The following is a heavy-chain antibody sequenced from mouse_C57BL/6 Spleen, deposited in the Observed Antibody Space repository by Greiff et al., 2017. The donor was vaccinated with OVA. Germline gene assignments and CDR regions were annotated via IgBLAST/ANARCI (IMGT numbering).Heavy chain of an antibody. CDR3: AREGDYDGLSYFDY. CDR2: IHPNSGST. J-gene: IGHJ2*01. V-gene: IGHV1-64*01. D-gene: IGHD2-3*01. Sequence: QVQLQQPGAELVKPGASVKLSCKASGYTFTSYWMHWVKQRPGQGLEWIGMIHPNSGSTNDNEKFKSKATLTVDKSSSTAYMQLSSLTSEDSAVYYGAREGDYDGLSYFDYWGQGTTLTVSS. CDR1: GYTFTSYW.